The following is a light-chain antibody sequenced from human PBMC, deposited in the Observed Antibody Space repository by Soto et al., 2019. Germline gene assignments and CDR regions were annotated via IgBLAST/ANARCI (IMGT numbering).Light chain of an antibody. Sequence: IQMTQSPSTLSASVGDRLTITFRASQSISSWLAWYQQKPGKAPKLLIYDASSLESGVPSRFSGSGSGTEFTLTISSLQPDDFATYYCQQYNSYQWTFGQGTKVDIK. V-gene: IGKV1-5*01. CDR1: QSISSW. CDR3: QQYNSYQWT. CDR2: DAS. J-gene: IGKJ1*01.